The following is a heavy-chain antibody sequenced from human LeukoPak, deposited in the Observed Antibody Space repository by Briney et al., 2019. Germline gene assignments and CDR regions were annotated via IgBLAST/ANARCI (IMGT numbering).Heavy chain of an antibody. CDR1: GGTFSSYA. CDR2: IIPIFGTA. V-gene: IGHV1-69*13. CDR3: ARDTGYSSGYYYYGMDV. Sequence: EASVKVSFKASGGTFSSYAISWVRQAPGQGLEWMGGIIPIFGTANYAQKFQGRVTITADESTSTAYMELSSLRSEDTAVYYCARDTGYSSGYYYYGMDVWGQGTTVTVSS. J-gene: IGHJ6*02. D-gene: IGHD6-19*01.